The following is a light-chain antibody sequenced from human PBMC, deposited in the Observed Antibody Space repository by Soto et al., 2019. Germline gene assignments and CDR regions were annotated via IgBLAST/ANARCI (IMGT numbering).Light chain of an antibody. CDR2: GAS. CDR3: QQYGSSPIT. V-gene: IGKV3-20*01. CDR1: QSVSSNY. J-gene: IGKJ5*01. Sequence: EIVLTQSPGTLSLSPGERATLSCRASQSVSSNYLAGYQQKPGQAPRRLIYGASSRATGIPGRFSGSVSGTDFTLTISRLEPEDFAVYFCQQYGSSPITFGQGTRLEI.